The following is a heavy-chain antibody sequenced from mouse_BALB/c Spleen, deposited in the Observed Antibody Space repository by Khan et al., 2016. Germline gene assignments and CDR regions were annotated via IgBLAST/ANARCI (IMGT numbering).Heavy chain of an antibody. V-gene: IGHV3-6*02. CDR3: ARDGNYYALDY. CDR2: IGFDGSN. D-gene: IGHD2-1*01. J-gene: IGHJ4*01. Sequence: EVQLQESGPGLVKPSQSLSPTGSVTGYSITNNFYWSWIRQFPGNKLEWMGYIGFDGSNNYNPSLKNRISITRDTSKNQFFLKLNSVTSEDTSTSFCARDGNYYALDYWGQGTSVTVS. CDR1: GYSITNNFY.